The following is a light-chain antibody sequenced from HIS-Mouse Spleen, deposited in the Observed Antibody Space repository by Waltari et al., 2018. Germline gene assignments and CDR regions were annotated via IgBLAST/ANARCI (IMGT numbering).Light chain of an antibody. J-gene: IGLJ2*01. Sequence: QSALTQPASVSGSPGQSITLSCTGTSSDVGGYNYVSWYQPHPGKAPKLMIYEVSNRPSGVSNRFSGSKSGNTASLTISGLQAEDEADYYCSSYTSSSTLEVFGGGTKLTVL. CDR2: EVS. V-gene: IGLV2-14*01. CDR1: SSDVGGYNY. CDR3: SSYTSSSTLEV.